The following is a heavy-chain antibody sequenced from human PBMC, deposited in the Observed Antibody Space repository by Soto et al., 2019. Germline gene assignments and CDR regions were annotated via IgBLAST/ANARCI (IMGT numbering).Heavy chain of an antibody. CDR1: GYTFSSYA. CDR3: ARGGPPIDY. Sequence: QVRLVQSGAEEKKPGASVKVSCKASGYTFSSYAMHWVRQAPGQRLEWMGWINAGYGNTKYSQKFQGRVTITRDTSASTAYMELSSLRSEDTAVYYCARGGPPIDYWGQGTLVTVSS. V-gene: IGHV1-3*05. CDR2: INAGYGNT. J-gene: IGHJ4*02. D-gene: IGHD3-10*01.